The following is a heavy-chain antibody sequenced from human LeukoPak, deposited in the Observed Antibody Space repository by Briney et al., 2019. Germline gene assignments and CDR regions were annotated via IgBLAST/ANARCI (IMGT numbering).Heavy chain of an antibody. J-gene: IGHJ4*02. D-gene: IGHD3-22*01. Sequence: GGSLRLSCAASGFTFSSYSMNWVRQAPGKGLEWVSSISSSSSYIYYADSVKGRFTISRDNAKNSLYLQMSSLRAEDTAVYYCASEYYYDSSGYYYVSSYFDYWGQGTLVTVSS. CDR3: ASEYYYDSSGYYYVSSYFDY. CDR2: ISSSSSYI. CDR1: GFTFSSYS. V-gene: IGHV3-21*01.